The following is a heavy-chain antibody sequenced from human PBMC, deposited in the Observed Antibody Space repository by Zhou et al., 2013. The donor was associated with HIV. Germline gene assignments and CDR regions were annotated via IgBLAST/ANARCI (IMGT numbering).Heavy chain of an antibody. CDR2: IIPIFGTA. J-gene: IGHJ2*01. Sequence: QVQLVQSGAEVKKPGSSVKVSCKASGGTFSSYAISWVRQAPGQGLEWMGGIIPIFGTANYAQKFQGRVTITTDESTSTAYMELSSLRSEDTAVYYCASYRDIVVVPAAMGWYFDLWGRGTLVTVSS. CDR3: ASYRDIVVVPAAMGWYFDL. D-gene: IGHD2-2*01. CDR1: GGTFSSYA. V-gene: IGHV1-69*05.